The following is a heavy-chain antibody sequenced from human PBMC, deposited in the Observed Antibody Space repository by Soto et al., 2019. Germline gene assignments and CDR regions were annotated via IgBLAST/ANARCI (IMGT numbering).Heavy chain of an antibody. Sequence: QVQLQQWGAGLLKPSETLSLTCAVYGGSFSGYYWSWIRQPPGKGLEWIGEINHSGSTNYNPSLRSRVTIPVDTSKNRFALKLSSVTAADTAVYYCAREQGIAVAGIGYFDYWGQGTLVTVSS. CDR3: AREQGIAVAGIGYFDY. J-gene: IGHJ4*02. D-gene: IGHD6-19*01. CDR2: INHSGST. CDR1: GGSFSGYY. V-gene: IGHV4-34*01.